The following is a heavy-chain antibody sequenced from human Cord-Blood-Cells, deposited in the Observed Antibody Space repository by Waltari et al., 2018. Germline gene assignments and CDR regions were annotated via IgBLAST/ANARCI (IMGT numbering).Heavy chain of an antibody. CDR1: GGTFSSYA. Sequence: QVQLVQSGAEVKKPGSSVKVSCKASGGTFSSYAISWVRQAPGQGLEWMGRISPILGIANYAQKFQGRVTITADKSTSTAYMELSSLRSEDTAVYYCARSRLRGSSSWYGYWGQGTLVTVSS. V-gene: IGHV1-69*09. CDR2: ISPILGIA. D-gene: IGHD6-13*01. J-gene: IGHJ4*02. CDR3: ARSRLRGSSSWYGY.